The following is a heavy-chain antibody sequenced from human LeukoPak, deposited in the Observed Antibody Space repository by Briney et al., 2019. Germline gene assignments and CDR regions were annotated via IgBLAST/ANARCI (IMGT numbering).Heavy chain of an antibody. Sequence: GASVKVSCKASGYTFTSYGISWVRQAPGQGLEWMGWISAYNGNTNYAQKLQGRVTMTTDTSTSTAYMEPRSLRSDDTAVYYCARGSSEVGSGWYGDYWGQGTLVTASS. CDR3: ARGSSEVGSGWYGDY. J-gene: IGHJ4*02. CDR2: ISAYNGNT. CDR1: GYTFTSYG. V-gene: IGHV1-18*01. D-gene: IGHD6-19*01.